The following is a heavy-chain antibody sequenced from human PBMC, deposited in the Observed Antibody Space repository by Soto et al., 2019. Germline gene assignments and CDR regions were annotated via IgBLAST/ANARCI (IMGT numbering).Heavy chain of an antibody. V-gene: IGHV3-23*01. CDR1: GFAFSNYA. D-gene: IGHD6-19*01. CDR2: INASGRST. CDR3: AKDGNGLDGLLDS. Sequence: GGSLRLSCTPSGFAFSNYAMTWVRQAPGTGLEWVSIINASGRSTYHADSVKGRFTIDRDNTKNTLYLRMTSLRAEDTAVYYCAKDGNGLDGLLDSWGQGTVVTVSS. J-gene: IGHJ4*02.